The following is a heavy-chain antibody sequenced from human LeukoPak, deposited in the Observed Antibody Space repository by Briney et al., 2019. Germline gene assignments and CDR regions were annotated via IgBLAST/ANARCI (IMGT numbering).Heavy chain of an antibody. D-gene: IGHD3-22*01. J-gene: IGHJ4*02. CDR3: AKSAVVVVIRGVDY. Sequence: GRSLRLSCAASGFTFSSYGMHWVRQAPGKGLEWVAVISYDGSNKYYADSVKSRFTISRDNSKNTLYLQMNSLRAEDTAVYYCAKSAVVVVIRGVDYWGQGTLVTVSS. V-gene: IGHV3-30*18. CDR1: GFTFSSYG. CDR2: ISYDGSNK.